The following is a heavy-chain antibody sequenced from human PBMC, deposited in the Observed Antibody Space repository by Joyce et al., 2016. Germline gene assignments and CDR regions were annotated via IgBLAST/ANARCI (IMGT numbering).Heavy chain of an antibody. CDR1: GFDFSAYW. J-gene: IGHJ4*02. CDR3: TRSQT. Sequence: EVQLVESGGGLVQPGGSLRLSCAAWGFDFSAYWMGWLRQAPGRGPEWVASINENGIQKEYVESVKGRFTISRDNAENLVFLQMNSLRVEDTAIYYCTRSQTWGQGAQVTVTS. V-gene: IGHV3-7*03. CDR2: INENGIQK.